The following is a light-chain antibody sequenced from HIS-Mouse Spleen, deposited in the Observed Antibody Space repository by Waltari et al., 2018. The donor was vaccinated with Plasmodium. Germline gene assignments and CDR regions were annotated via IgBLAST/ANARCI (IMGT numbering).Light chain of an antibody. J-gene: IGLJ3*02. CDR3: YSTDSSGNHRV. Sequence: SSELTQPPSVSVSPAQTARLTCSGDALPKNYAYWYQQKSGQAPVLVIYEDSKRPSGIPERFSGSSSGTMATLTISGAQVEDEADYYCYSTDSSGNHRVFGGGTKLTVL. CDR1: ALPKNY. V-gene: IGLV3-10*01. CDR2: EDS.